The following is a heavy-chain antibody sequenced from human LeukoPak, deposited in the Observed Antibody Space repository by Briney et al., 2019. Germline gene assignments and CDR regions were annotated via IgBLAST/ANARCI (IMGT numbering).Heavy chain of an antibody. CDR3: ARGRLGTSHYYGMDV. CDR1: GGSFSGYY. Sequence: PSETLSLTCAVYGGSFSGYYWSWIRQPPGKGLEWIGEINHSGSTNYNPSLKSRVTISVDTSKNQFSLKLSSVTAADTAVYYCARGRLGTSHYYGMDVWGKGTTVTVSS. J-gene: IGHJ6*04. CDR2: INHSGST. D-gene: IGHD7-27*01. V-gene: IGHV4-34*01.